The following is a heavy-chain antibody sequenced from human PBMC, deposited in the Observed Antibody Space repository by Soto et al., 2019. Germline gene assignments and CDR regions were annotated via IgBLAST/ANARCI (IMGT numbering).Heavy chain of an antibody. V-gene: IGHV4-39*01. CDR2: IYYSGST. D-gene: IGHD5-12*01. CDR3: ARHPEYSGYEGSWFDP. Sequence: PSETLSLTCTVSGGSISSSSYYWGWIRQPPGKGLEWIGSIYYSGSTYYNPSLKSRVTISVDTSKNQFSMKLSSVTAADTAVYYCARHPEYSGYEGSWFDPWGQGTLVTVSS. CDR1: GGSISSSSYY. J-gene: IGHJ5*02.